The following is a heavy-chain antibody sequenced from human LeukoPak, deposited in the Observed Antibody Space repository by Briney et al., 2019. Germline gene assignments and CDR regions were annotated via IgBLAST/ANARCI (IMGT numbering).Heavy chain of an antibody. J-gene: IGHJ5*02. CDR3: ARLNCRGGSCYSVDH. CDR2: IYYSGST. D-gene: IGHD2-15*01. V-gene: IGHV4-30-4*08. CDR1: GGSISSGAYY. Sequence: SETLSLTCTVSGGSISSGAYYWSWIRQHPGKGLEWIGYIYYSGSTYYNPSLKSRVTISVDTYKNQFSLKLSSVTVADTAVYYCARLNCRGGSCYSVDHWGQGTLVTVSS.